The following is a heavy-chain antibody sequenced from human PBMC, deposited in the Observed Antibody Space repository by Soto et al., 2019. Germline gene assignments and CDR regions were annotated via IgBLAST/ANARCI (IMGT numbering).Heavy chain of an antibody. D-gene: IGHD3-3*01. CDR3: ARDLNPQYYDFWSGLDY. V-gene: IGHV3-30-3*01. CDR2: ISYDGSNK. J-gene: IGHJ4*02. Sequence: PGGSLRLSCAASVFTFSSYAMHWVRQAPGKGLEWVAVISYDGSNKYYADSVKGRFTISRDNSKNTLYLQMDSLRAEDTAVYYCARDLNPQYYDFWSGLDYWGQGTLVTVSS. CDR1: VFTFSSYA.